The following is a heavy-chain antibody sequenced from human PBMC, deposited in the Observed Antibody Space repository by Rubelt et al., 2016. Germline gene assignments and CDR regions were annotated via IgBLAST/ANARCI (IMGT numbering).Heavy chain of an antibody. Sequence: QVQLVQSGAEVKKPGASVKVSCKASGYTFTTYGINWVRQAPGQGLEWMGWISAYNGNKSHAQKLQGRVTMTTDTSTSTAYMELRSLRSDDTAVYYCARHTGIAVAGPIDYWGQGTLVTVSS. D-gene: IGHD6-19*01. J-gene: IGHJ4*02. V-gene: IGHV1-18*01. CDR2: ISAYNGNK. CDR1: GYTFTTYG. CDR3: ARHTGIAVAGPIDY.